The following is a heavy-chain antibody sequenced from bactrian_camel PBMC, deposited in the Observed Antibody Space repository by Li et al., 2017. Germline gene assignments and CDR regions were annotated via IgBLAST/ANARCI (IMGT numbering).Heavy chain of an antibody. Sequence: VQLVESGGGLVQPGGSLRLSCAASGFTYSRYSMNWVRQAPGKGLEWVSAINPGGGSTYYADSVKGRFTISRDNAKNTVYLQMDNLESEDTALYYCVTDKNLLKYCSGAYCYYHPDFGYWGQGPRSPSP. V-gene: IGHV3S40*01. CDR2: INPGGGST. CDR1: GFTYSRYS. CDR3: VTDKNLLKYCSGAYCYYHPDFGY. J-gene: IGHJ6*01. D-gene: IGHD2*01.